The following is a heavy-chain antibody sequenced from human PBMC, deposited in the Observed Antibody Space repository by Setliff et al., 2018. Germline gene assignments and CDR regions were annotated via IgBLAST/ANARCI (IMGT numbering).Heavy chain of an antibody. CDR1: GFTFSSYE. Sequence: PGGSLRLSCTTSGFTFSSYEVNWVRQAPGKGLEWVSYISSSGTTKHYADSVKGRFTISRDDARNSMYLQMDSLRVEDTSVYYCWRDVFDFRTGQGVPWGQGTRVTVSS. CDR2: ISSSGTTK. J-gene: IGHJ5*02. CDR3: WRDVFDFRTGQGVP. V-gene: IGHV3-48*03. D-gene: IGHD3-3*01.